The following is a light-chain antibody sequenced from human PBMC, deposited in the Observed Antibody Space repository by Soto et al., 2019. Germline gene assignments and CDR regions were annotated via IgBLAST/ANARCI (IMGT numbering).Light chain of an antibody. Sequence: DIQMTQSPSTLSASVGDRVTITCRASQSISSWLAWYQQKPGKAPKLLIYKASTLKSGVPSRFRGSESVTEFTLTISSLQPEDFATYYCLQFKSYPLTVGGGTKVDIK. CDR3: LQFKSYPLT. CDR1: QSISSW. V-gene: IGKV1-5*03. CDR2: KAS. J-gene: IGKJ4*01.